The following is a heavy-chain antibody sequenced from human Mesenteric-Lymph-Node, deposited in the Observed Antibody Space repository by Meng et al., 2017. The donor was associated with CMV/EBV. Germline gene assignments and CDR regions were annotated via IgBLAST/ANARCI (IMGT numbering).Heavy chain of an antibody. CDR2: ISSRSSYI. Sequence: GGSLRLSCAASGFTFSSYSMNWVRQAPGKGLEWISSISSRSSYIFYADSVKGRFTISRDNAKNSLYLQMDSLRAEDTAVYYCARDAGYCSGGSCEYYFDYWGQGTLVTVSS. CDR1: GFTFSSYS. J-gene: IGHJ4*02. CDR3: ARDAGYCSGGSCEYYFDY. V-gene: IGHV3-21*01. D-gene: IGHD2-15*01.